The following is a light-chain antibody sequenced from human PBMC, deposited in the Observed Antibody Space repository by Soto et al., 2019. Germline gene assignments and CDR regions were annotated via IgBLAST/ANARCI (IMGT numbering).Light chain of an antibody. CDR2: AAS. CDR3: QHTYSTPYT. Sequence: DIQMTHSPSSLSASVGDRVTITCRASQSISSYLNWYQQKPGKAPKFLIYAASSLQSGVPSRFSGSGSGTDFTLTISSLQPEDFATYYCQHTYSTPYTFGQGTKLEIK. V-gene: IGKV1-39*01. J-gene: IGKJ2*01. CDR1: QSISSY.